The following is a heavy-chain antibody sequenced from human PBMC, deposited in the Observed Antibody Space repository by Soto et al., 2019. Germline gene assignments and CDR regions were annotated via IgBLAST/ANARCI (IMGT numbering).Heavy chain of an antibody. Sequence: HPGGSLRLSCVVSGFTFSSHSMNWVRQAPGKGLEWISYISSTSGTIYCADSVKGRFTISRDNAKNSLYLQMNSLRAEDTAVYYCARDCTSCHAPFDYWGQGTLVTVSS. D-gene: IGHD2-2*01. J-gene: IGHJ4*02. V-gene: IGHV3-48*04. CDR3: ARDCTSCHAPFDY. CDR1: GFTFSSHS. CDR2: ISSTSGTI.